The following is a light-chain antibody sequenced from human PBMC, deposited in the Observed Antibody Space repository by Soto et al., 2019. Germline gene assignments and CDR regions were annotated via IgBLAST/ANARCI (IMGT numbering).Light chain of an antibody. CDR3: QQYDNPPVT. Sequence: DIQMTQSPSSLSASVGDRVPITCQASHDIINSLNWFQQKPGEAHKLLIFAAFKLQTGVPSRFSGSGSGTDFTLTISSLQTEDIATYYCQQYDNPPVTFGGGTKVEIK. J-gene: IGKJ4*01. CDR2: AAF. CDR1: HDIINS. V-gene: IGKV1-33*01.